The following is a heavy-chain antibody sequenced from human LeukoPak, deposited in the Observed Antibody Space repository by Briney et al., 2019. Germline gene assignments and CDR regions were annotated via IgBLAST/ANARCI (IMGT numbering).Heavy chain of an antibody. CDR1: GGSISTVSHY. D-gene: IGHD6-19*01. V-gene: IGHV4-39*01. CDR3: ARHGGSGWQRPDY. J-gene: IGHJ4*02. Sequence: PSETLSLTCTVSGGSISTVSHYWGWIRQPPGKGLEWIGRIYYSGSTYYNPSLKSRVTISVDTSKNQFSLNLSSVTAADTAVYYCARHGGSGWQRPDYWGQGTLVTVSS. CDR2: IYYSGST.